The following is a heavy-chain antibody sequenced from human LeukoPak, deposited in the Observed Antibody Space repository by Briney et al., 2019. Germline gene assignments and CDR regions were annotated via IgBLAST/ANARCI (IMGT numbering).Heavy chain of an antibody. J-gene: IGHJ3*02. CDR1: SFSISSRYY. CDR3: ARNLWFGESSDAFYI. D-gene: IGHD3-10*01. CDR2: IYHSGRT. V-gene: IGHV4-38-2*02. Sequence: SETLSLTCTVSSFSISSRYYWGWIRQPPGKGLEWIGSIYHSGRTYYNPSLKSRVSISVDKSKNQFSLKLSSVTAADTAVYYCARNLWFGESSDAFYIWGQGTMVTVSS.